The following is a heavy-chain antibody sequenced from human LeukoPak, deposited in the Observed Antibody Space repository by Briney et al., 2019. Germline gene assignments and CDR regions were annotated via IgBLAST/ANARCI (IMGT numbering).Heavy chain of an antibody. Sequence: SSETLSLTCAVYVGSVSGYYWTWVRQPPGKGLEWIGEINHSGSTNYNPSLKSRVIISVDPSKNQFSRKLRSVTAADTAVYYCARGGYYDILTGYCDTFDIWGQGTTVTVSS. CDR1: VGSVSGYY. CDR2: INHSGST. V-gene: IGHV4-34*01. CDR3: ARGGYYDILTGYCDTFDI. D-gene: IGHD3-9*01. J-gene: IGHJ3*02.